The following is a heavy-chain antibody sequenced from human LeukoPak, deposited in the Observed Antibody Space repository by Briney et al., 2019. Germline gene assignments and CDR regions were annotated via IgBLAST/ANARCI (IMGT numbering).Heavy chain of an antibody. V-gene: IGHV4-4*07. CDR3: ARDCSSATCYTV. CDR1: GGSISSYY. Sequence: PSETLSLTCTVSGGSISSYYWSWIRQPAGKGLEWIGRIYTSGNTNYNPSLKSRVIMSVDTSKNQFSLKLTSVTAADTAVYYCARDCSSATCYTVWGQGTLVTVSS. J-gene: IGHJ4*02. CDR2: IYTSGNT. D-gene: IGHD2-2*02.